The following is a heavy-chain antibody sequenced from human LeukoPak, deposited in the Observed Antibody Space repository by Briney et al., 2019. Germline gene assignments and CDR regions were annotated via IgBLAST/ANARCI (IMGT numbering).Heavy chain of an antibody. CDR1: GVSLSSYG. J-gene: IGHJ5*01. V-gene: IGHV3-30*02. CDR2: LPYDGSYN. D-gene: IGHD2-15*01. CDR3: AAAGLGVAHWIDS. Sequence: GGSLRLSCLVSGVSLSSYGMHWVRQAPGKGLEWLAWLPYDGSYNLTAASLKGRFAISKDISTNTLYLDMDSLTAEDTAVYYCAAAGLGVAHWIDSWGQGTLVTVPS.